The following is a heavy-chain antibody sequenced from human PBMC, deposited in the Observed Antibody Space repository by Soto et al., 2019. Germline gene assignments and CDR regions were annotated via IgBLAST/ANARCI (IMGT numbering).Heavy chain of an antibody. D-gene: IGHD2-21*02. CDR1: GFTFSSYG. CDR3: AKDPRVVTAMFYYYYYGMDV. Sequence: GGSLRLSCAASGFTFSSYGMHWVRQAPGKGLEWVAVTSYDGSNKYYADSVKGRFTISRDNSKNTLYLQMNSLRAEDTAVYYCAKDPRVVTAMFYYYYYGMDVWGQGTTVTVSS. V-gene: IGHV3-30*18. J-gene: IGHJ6*02. CDR2: TSYDGSNK.